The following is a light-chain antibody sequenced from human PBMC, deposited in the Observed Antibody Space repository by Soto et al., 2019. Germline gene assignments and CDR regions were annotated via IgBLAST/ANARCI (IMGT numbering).Light chain of an antibody. J-gene: IGKJ1*01. CDR1: KSVLYSSNNKNY. CDR3: QQYYSTPRT. V-gene: IGKV4-1*01. CDR2: WAS. Sequence: IVMTQSPDSLAVSLGERATINCKSSKSVLYSSNNKNYLAWYQQKPGQPPKLLIYWASTRESGVPDRFSGSGSGTDFTLTISSRQAEDVAGDYCQQYYSTPRTFGQGTKVDI.